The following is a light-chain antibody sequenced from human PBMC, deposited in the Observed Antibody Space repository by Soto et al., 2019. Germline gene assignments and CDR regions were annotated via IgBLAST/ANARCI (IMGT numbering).Light chain of an antibody. CDR1: QSVSTY. Sequence: EIVLTQSPATLSLSPGERATLSCRASQSVSTYLAWYQQKPGQAPRLLIYDASNRATGIPARFSGSGSGIDFTLTIISLEPEDFAVYYCQQRSEWPPAFGQGTRLEIK. CDR2: DAS. V-gene: IGKV3-11*01. J-gene: IGKJ5*01. CDR3: QQRSEWPPA.